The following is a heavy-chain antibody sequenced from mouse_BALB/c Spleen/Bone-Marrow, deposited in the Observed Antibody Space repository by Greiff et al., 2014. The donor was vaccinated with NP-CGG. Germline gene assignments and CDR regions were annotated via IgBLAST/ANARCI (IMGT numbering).Heavy chain of an antibody. CDR3: ARGGRLTGYYFGY. Sequence: SGAELVRPGSSVKISCKASGYAFSSYWMNWVKQRPGQGLEWIGQIYPGDGDTNYNGNFKDKATLTTDKSSTTAYMQLSSLTSEDSAVYFCARGGRLTGYYFGYWGQGTTLTVSS. V-gene: IGHV1-80*01. CDR2: IYPGDGDT. J-gene: IGHJ2*01. D-gene: IGHD4-1*01. CDR1: GYAFSSYW.